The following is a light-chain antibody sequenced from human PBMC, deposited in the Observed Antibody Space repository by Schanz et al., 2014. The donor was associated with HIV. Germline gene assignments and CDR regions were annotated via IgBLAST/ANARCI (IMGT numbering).Light chain of an antibody. CDR3: QQYDSPPWT. J-gene: IGKJ1*01. CDR1: QSISSSL. Sequence: IVLTQSPGTLSLSPGERGTLSCRASQSISSSLLAWYQKKPGQAPTLLIYAASSRASGIPDRFSGSGSGADFTLTISGLEPEDFAVYYCQQYDSPPWTFGQGTKVEVK. V-gene: IGKV3-20*01. CDR2: AAS.